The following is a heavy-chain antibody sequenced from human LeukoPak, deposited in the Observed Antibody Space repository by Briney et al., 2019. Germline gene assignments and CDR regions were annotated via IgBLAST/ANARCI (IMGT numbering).Heavy chain of an antibody. J-gene: IGHJ4*02. CDR1: GLSFITYG. CDR3: AKDGRDGYKLVHY. D-gene: IGHD5-24*01. V-gene: IGHV3-30*18. Sequence: LAWAASGLSFITYGLQYIRQVAVKRKGPVSVMSYDGSNKYYADSVKGRFTISRDNSKNTLYLQMNSLRAEDTAVYYCAKDGRDGYKLVHYWGQGPLVIVAS. CDR2: MSYDGSNK.